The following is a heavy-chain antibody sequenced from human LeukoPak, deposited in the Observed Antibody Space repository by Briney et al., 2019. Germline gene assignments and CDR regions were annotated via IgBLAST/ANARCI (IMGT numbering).Heavy chain of an antibody. CDR3: ARGRGGRDYYGSGSYYT. CDR1: GYTFTSYG. V-gene: IGHV1-18*01. Sequence: ASVKVSCKASGYTFTSYGISWVRQAPGQGLEWMGWISAYNGNTNYAQKLQGRVTMTTDTSTSTAYMELRSLRSDDTAVYYCARGRGGRDYYGSGSYYTWGQGTLVTVSS. J-gene: IGHJ4*02. D-gene: IGHD3-10*01. CDR2: ISAYNGNT.